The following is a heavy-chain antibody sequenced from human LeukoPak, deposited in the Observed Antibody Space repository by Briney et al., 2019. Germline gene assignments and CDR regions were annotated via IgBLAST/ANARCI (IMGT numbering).Heavy chain of an antibody. CDR2: INQEGSER. J-gene: IGHJ4*02. Sequence: GGSLRLSCEVSGFIFSSYWMSWVRQAPGKGLEWVGNINQEGSERNHGDSVNGRFTISRDNAANSLYLQMNSLRAEDTAVYYCARIIGAFGTYRYDSWGQGTLVSVSS. CDR1: GFIFSSYW. D-gene: IGHD3-16*02. V-gene: IGHV3-7*01. CDR3: ARIIGAFGTYRYDS.